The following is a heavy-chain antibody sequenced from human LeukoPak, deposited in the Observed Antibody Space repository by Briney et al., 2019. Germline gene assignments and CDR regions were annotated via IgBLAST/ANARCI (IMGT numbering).Heavy chain of an antibody. Sequence: SETLSLTCTVSGGSISSSGYYWGWIRQPPGKGLEWIGSIYYSGSTYYNPSLKSRVTISVDTSKNQFSLKLSSVTAADTAVYYCASTSSSWTDDAFDIWGQGTMVTVSS. V-gene: IGHV4-39*07. CDR1: GGSISSSGYY. D-gene: IGHD6-13*01. CDR2: IYYSGST. J-gene: IGHJ3*02. CDR3: ASTSSSWTDDAFDI.